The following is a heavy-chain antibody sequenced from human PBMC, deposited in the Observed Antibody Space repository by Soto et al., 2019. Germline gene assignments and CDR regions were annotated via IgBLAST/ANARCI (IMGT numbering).Heavy chain of an antibody. V-gene: IGHV4-59*01. D-gene: IGHD6-25*01. Sequence: PSETLSLTCTVSGGSINTYYWSWIRQPPGKGLEWIGYIYYSGSDSGSTNYIPSLKSQVTISVDTSKNQFSLRLTSVTAADTAVYFCTRGGGDFWGQGTLVTV. J-gene: IGHJ4*02. CDR1: GGSINTYY. CDR3: TRGGGDF. CDR2: IYYSGSDSGST.